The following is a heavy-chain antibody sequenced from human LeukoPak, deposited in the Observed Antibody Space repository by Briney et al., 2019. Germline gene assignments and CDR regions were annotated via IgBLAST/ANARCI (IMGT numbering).Heavy chain of an antibody. J-gene: IGHJ3*02. Sequence: ASVKVSCKASGYTFTSYDINWVRQATGQGLEWMGWMNPNSGNTGYAQKFQGRVTITADESTSTAYMELSSLRSEDTAVYYCARDREEYSSSWYVAFDIWGQGTMVTVSS. CDR3: ARDREEYSSSWYVAFDI. V-gene: IGHV1-8*01. CDR1: GYTFTSYD. CDR2: MNPNSGNT. D-gene: IGHD6-13*01.